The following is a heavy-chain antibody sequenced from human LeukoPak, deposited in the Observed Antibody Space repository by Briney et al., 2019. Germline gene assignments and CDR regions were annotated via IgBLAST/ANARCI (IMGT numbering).Heavy chain of an antibody. V-gene: IGHV3-53*01. CDR3: AKDQGYYDSSNFDY. D-gene: IGHD3-22*01. J-gene: IGHJ4*02. CDR1: GFTVSSNY. Sequence: PGGSLRLSCAASGFTVSSNYMSWVRQAPGKGLEWVSVIYSGGSTYYADSAKGRFTISRDNSKNTLYLQMNSLRAEDTAVYYCAKDQGYYDSSNFDYWGQGTLVTVSS. CDR2: IYSGGST.